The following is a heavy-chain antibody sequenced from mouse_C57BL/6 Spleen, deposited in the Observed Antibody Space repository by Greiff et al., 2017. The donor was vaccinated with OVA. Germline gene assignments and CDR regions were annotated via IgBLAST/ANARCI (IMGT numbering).Heavy chain of an antibody. J-gene: IGHJ3*01. CDR3: AREDYYSKGFAY. CDR2: IDPHSGGT. V-gene: IGHV1-72*01. Sequence: QVHVKQPGAELVKPGASVKLSCKASGYTFTSYWMHWVKQRPGRGLEWIGRIDPHSGGTKYNEKFKSKATLTVDKPSSTAYMQLSSLTSEDSAVYYCAREDYYSKGFAYWGQGTLVTVSA. CDR1: GYTFTSYW. D-gene: IGHD2-5*01.